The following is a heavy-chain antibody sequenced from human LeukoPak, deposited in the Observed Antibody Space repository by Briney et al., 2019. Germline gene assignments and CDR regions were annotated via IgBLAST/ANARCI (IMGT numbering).Heavy chain of an antibody. D-gene: IGHD6-13*01. Sequence: PSETLSLTCTVSGGSISSYYWSWIRQPPGKGLEWIGYIYYSGSTNYNPSLKSRVTISVDTSKNQFSLKLSSVTAADTAVYYCARDTLTSSWLSHSNAFDIWGQGTMVTVSS. J-gene: IGHJ3*02. CDR1: GGSISSYY. CDR3: ARDTLTSSWLSHSNAFDI. V-gene: IGHV4-59*01. CDR2: IYYSGST.